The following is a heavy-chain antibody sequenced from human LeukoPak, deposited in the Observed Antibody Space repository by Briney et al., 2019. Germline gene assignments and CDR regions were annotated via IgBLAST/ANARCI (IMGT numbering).Heavy chain of an antibody. V-gene: IGHV3-11*01. CDR3: AKVGGGFNPTLYFDF. J-gene: IGHJ4*02. Sequence: PGGSLRLSCAASGFTFSDYYMSWIRQAPGKGLEWVSYISSSGSTIYYADSVKGRFTISRDNAKNSLYLQMNSLRADDTAVYYCAKVGGGFNPTLYFDFWGQGTLVTVSS. D-gene: IGHD3-16*01. CDR1: GFTFSDYY. CDR2: ISSSGSTI.